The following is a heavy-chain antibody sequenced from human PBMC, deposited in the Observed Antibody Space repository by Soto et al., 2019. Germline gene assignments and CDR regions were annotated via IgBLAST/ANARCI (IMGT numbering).Heavy chain of an antibody. J-gene: IGHJ1*01. CDR2: ISYDGSEK. Sequence: GGSLRLSCEASGFTFSRYPLHWVRQAPGKGLEWVAVISYDGSEKYPADSVKGRISISRDNSKNSLYLQVNSLRADDTAMFYCARSSGYHDTYPTNQYFHHWGHGTLVTVSS. CDR3: ARSSGYHDTYPTNQYFHH. CDR1: GFTFSRYP. D-gene: IGHD3-22*01. V-gene: IGHV3-30-3*01.